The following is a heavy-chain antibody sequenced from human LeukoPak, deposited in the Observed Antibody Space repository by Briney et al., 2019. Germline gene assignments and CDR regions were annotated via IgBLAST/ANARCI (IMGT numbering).Heavy chain of an antibody. Sequence: PSETLSLTCAVYGGSFTNYYWSWIRQPPGKGLEWIGEINHSGSSKYNPSLKSRVTITIDTSKNQLSLKLSSVTAADTAVYSCVRHVARAFDIWGQGTKVTVSS. CDR2: INHSGSS. V-gene: IGHV4-34*01. J-gene: IGHJ3*02. CDR3: VRHVARAFDI. CDR1: GGSFTNYY.